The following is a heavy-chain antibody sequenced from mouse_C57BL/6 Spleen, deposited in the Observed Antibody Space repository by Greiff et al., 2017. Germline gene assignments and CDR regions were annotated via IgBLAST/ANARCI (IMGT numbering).Heavy chain of an antibody. CDR1: GYTFTDYE. Sequence: QVQLQQSGAELVRPGASVTLSCKASGYTFTDYEMHWVKQTPVHGLEWIGAIDPETGGTAYNQKFKGKAILTAEKSSSTAYMELRSLTSEDSAVYYCTRREEVIPVFDYWGQGTTLTVSS. V-gene: IGHV1-15*01. CDR3: TRREEVIPVFDY. CDR2: IDPETGGT. D-gene: IGHD1-1*01. J-gene: IGHJ2*01.